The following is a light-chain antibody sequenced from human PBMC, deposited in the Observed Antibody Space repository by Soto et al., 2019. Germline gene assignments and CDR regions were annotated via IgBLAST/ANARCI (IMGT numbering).Light chain of an antibody. V-gene: IGLV1-40*01. Sequence: QSVLTQPPSVSGAPGQRVTISCTGSSSNIGAGYNVHWYQQLPGTAPKLLIYGNSNRPSGVPDRFSGSKSGTSASLAITGLQAEDEADYYCSSYTSSSTLWVFGTGTKVTVL. CDR3: SSYTSSSTLWV. CDR1: SSNIGAGYN. J-gene: IGLJ1*01. CDR2: GNS.